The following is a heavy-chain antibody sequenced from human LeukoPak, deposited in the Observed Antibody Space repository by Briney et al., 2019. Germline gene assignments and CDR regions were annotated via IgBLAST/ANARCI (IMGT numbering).Heavy chain of an antibody. CDR3: ARQEYCSGGSCYTWFDP. CDR1: GYRINNYW. J-gene: IGHJ5*02. CDR2: IYPADSDI. Sequence: GESLEISCKGSGYRINNYWIGGVRQMPGKGLEWRGIIYPADSDIRYSPSFQGRVTISADKSISTAYLQWSSLKASDTAMYYCARQEYCSGGSCYTWFDPWGQGTLVTVSS. D-gene: IGHD2-15*01. V-gene: IGHV5-51*01.